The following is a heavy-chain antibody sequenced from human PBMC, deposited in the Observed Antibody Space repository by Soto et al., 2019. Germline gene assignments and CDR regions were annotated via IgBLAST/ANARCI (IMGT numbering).Heavy chain of an antibody. CDR3: ARGQRFSDWFDP. Sequence: SETLSLTCTISGGAIGSHYWTWIRQPAGKGLEWIGRIYSSGSTQYNPSLQSRVTMSLDTSKNQFSLRLESVTAADTAVYYCARGQRFSDWFDPWGQGALVTVSS. CDR2: IYSSGST. V-gene: IGHV4-4*07. J-gene: IGHJ5*02. CDR1: GGAIGSHY. D-gene: IGHD3-3*01.